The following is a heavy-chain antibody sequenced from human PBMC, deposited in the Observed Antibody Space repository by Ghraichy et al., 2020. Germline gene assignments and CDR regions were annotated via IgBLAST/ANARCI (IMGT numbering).Heavy chain of an antibody. CDR3: ARRGLGGYTSGSLRSPFDY. CDR2: IYYSGST. Sequence: SETLSLTCTVSGGSISSSSYYWGWNRQPTGKGLEWIGSIYYSGSTYYNPSLKNRVTISVDTSKNHFSLRLSSVTAADTAVYYCARRGLGGYTSGSLRSPFDYWGQGTLVTVSS. CDR1: GGSISSSSYY. D-gene: IGHD5-18*01. V-gene: IGHV4-39*02. J-gene: IGHJ4*02.